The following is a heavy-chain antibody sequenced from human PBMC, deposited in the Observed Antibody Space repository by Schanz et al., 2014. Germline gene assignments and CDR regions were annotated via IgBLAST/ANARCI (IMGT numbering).Heavy chain of an antibody. J-gene: IGHJ3*02. V-gene: IGHV3-23*04. CDR2: ISGGGGTT. D-gene: IGHD3-10*01. CDR1: GFTFSNYA. Sequence: EVQLVESGGGLVQPGGSLRLSCVASGFTFSNYAMSWVRQAPGKGLEWVSAISGGGGTTYYADSVKGRFTISRDNSKNTLYLQMNSLRAEDTAVYYCAKGRFGELSAFDIWGQGTMVTVSS. CDR3: AKGRFGELSAFDI.